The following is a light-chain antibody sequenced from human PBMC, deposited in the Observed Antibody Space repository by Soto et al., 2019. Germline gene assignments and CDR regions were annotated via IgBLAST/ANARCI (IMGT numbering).Light chain of an antibody. J-gene: IGKJ2*01. CDR1: QSISSY. CDR3: QQSYRTPLT. V-gene: IGKV1-39*01. CDR2: AAS. Sequence: DIQMTQSPSSLSASVGDRVTITCRASQSISSYLNWYQQKPGKAPKLLIYAASSLQSGVPSRFSVSGSGTDFTLTISSLQPEDFATYYCQQSYRTPLTFGQGTKLEIK.